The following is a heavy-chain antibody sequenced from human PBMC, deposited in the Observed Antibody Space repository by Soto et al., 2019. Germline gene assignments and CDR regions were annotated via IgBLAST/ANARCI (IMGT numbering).Heavy chain of an antibody. CDR3: AGQYYDFIGLVVEFDN. CDR2: VNQSGIT. D-gene: IGHD3-3*01. CDR1: GGSLSGYY. J-gene: IGHJ4*02. V-gene: IGHV4-34*01. Sequence: SETLSLTCAVYGGSLSGYYWSWIRQPPGKGLEWIGDVNQSGITNYNPSLKSRVTISADKSKNQFSLKLSSVTAADTAVYYCAGQYYDFIGLVVEFDNWGPGTMVTV.